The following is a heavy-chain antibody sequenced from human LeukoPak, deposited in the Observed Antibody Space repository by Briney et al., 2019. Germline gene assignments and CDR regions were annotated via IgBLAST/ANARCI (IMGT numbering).Heavy chain of an antibody. CDR2: IYYSGST. Sequence: SETLSLTCTVSGGSISSSSYCWGWIRQPPGKGLEWIGSIYYSGSTYYNPSLKSRVTISVDTSKNQFSLKLSSVTAADTAVYYCASHTVTTIFDYWGQGTLVTVSS. CDR3: ASHTVTTIFDY. V-gene: IGHV4-39*01. D-gene: IGHD4-17*01. J-gene: IGHJ4*02. CDR1: GGSISSSSYC.